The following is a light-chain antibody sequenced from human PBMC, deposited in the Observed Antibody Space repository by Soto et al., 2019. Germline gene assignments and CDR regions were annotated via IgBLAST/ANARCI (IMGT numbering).Light chain of an antibody. CDR3: QSYDSSLGGYV. CDR1: SSNVGASYD. J-gene: IGLJ1*01. CDR2: AHS. V-gene: IGLV1-40*01. Sequence: QSVLTQPPSGSAAPGQKVTISCSGTSSNVGASYDVHWYQQLPGSAPKLLIYAHSNRPSGVPDRFSGSKSGTSGSLAITGLQAEDEADYYCQSYDSSLGGYVFGTGTMVTVL.